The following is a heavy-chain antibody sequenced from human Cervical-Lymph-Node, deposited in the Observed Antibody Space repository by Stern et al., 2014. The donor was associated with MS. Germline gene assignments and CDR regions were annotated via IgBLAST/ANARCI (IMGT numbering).Heavy chain of an antibody. D-gene: IGHD6-13*01. CDR2: INHLCVTT. CDR1: GGTFSTIE. CDR3: VRDQGGIAAT. V-gene: IGHV1-69*01. J-gene: IGHJ4*02. Sequence: VQLFASGAEVKKPGASMKVSCKASGGTFSTIEISWVRQAPGQGLEWWGGINHLCVTTHYAQKVQGRATIVADESTNTVNMKLSSLRSEDTAVYYCVRDQGGIAATWGQGTQVTVSS.